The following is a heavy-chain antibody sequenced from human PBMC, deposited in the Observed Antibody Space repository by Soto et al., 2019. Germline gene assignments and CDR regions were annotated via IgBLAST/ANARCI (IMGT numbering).Heavy chain of an antibody. CDR3: ARPLRYYDSWMGHPPFDY. D-gene: IGHD3-3*01. CDR2: IIPLFGTT. J-gene: IGHJ4*02. Sequence: QVQLVQSGAEVKKPGSSVKVSCRASGGSFNSYAINWVRQAPGQGLEWMGGIIPLFGTTYYAQKFQGRVTITADESTTTAYMDLNSLEFEDTALYYCARPLRYYDSWMGHPPFDYWGQGTLVTVSS. CDR1: GGSFNSYA. V-gene: IGHV1-69*01.